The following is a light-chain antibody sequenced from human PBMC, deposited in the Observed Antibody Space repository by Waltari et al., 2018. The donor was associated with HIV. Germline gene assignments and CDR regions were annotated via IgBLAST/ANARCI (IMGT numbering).Light chain of an antibody. V-gene: IGKV4-1*01. CDR1: QKILFSSTNKNY. CDR2: WAS. CDR3: QQYYSTPRT. Sequence: DIVLTQSPDSLAVSLGERATMNCKSSQKILFSSTNKNYLSWYQQRPGQPPRLLIYWASSREAGVPERFTGSGSGTNFTLTISRLPADDVAVYFCQQYYSTPRTFGQGTKV. J-gene: IGKJ1*01.